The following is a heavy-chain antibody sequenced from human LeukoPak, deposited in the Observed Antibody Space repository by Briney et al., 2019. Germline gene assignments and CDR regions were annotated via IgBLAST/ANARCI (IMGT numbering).Heavy chain of an antibody. V-gene: IGHV3-7*01. CDR3: ARKGYGYLVYYFDY. Sequence: GGSLRLSCAVSGFTFSSYWMSWVRQAPGKGLEWVANIKQDGSEKYYVDSVKGRFTISRDNAKNSLYLQMNSLRAEDTAVYYCARKGYGYLVYYFDYWGQGTLVTVSS. D-gene: IGHD6-25*01. J-gene: IGHJ4*02. CDR1: GFTFSSYW. CDR2: IKQDGSEK.